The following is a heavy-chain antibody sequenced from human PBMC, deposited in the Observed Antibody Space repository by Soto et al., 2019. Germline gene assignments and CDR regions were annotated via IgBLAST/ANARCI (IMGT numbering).Heavy chain of an antibody. Sequence: GGSLRLSCAASGFTFSSYGMHWVRQAPGKGLEWVAVIWYDGSNKYYADSVKGRFTISRDNSKNTLYLQMNSLRAEDTAVYYCARSWALRWYSDYWGQGTLVTVSS. J-gene: IGHJ4*02. CDR1: GFTFSSYG. V-gene: IGHV3-33*01. CDR3: ARSWALRWYSDY. D-gene: IGHD4-17*01. CDR2: IWYDGSNK.